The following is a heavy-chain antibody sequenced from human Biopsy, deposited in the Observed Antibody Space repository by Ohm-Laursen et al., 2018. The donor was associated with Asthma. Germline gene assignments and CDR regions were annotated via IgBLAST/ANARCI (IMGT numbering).Heavy chain of an antibody. CDR3: ARDQGDFWFFDL. D-gene: IGHD3-16*01. J-gene: IGHJ2*01. Sequence: GASVKVSCKASGGTFNYAITWVRQAPGQGLEWMGGIIPIFGTTNYAQKFKGRVTITADEATSTAYMELSSLRSEDTAVYYCARDQGDFWFFDLWGRGSLVTVSS. CDR2: IIPIFGTT. CDR1: GGTFNYA. V-gene: IGHV1-69*13.